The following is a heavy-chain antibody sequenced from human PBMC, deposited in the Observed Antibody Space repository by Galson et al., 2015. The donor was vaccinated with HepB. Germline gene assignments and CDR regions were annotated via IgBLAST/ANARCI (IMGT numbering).Heavy chain of an antibody. J-gene: IGHJ5*02. D-gene: IGHD6-13*01. CDR3: ARADQGSSWYGQLSWFDP. Sequence: SVKVSCKASGYTFTSYYMHWVRQAPGQGLEWMGIINPSGGSTSYAQKFQGRVTMTRDTSTSTVYMELSSLRSEDTAVYYCARADQGSSWYGQLSWFDPWGQGTLVTVSS. V-gene: IGHV1-46*01. CDR2: INPSGGST. CDR1: GYTFTSYY.